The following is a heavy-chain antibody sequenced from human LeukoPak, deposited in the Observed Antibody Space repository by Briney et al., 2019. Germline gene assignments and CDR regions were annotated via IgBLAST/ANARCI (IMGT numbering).Heavy chain of an antibody. V-gene: IGHV3-74*01. CDR3: ARELPREVTLDY. CDR1: GFTFISYG. CDR2: INTDGSGT. D-gene: IGHD2-21*02. J-gene: IGHJ4*01. Sequence: GGSLRLSCAVSGFTFISYGMQWVRQAPGKGLAWVSRINTDGSGTAYADSVKGRLTISRDNAKNTLYLQMNSLRAEDTALYYCARELPREVTLDYWGQGTLVTVSS.